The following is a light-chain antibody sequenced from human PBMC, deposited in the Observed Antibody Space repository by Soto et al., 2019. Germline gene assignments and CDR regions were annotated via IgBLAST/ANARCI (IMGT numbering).Light chain of an antibody. CDR3: SSYTSSRTYV. Sequence: QSVLTQPASVSASPGQSITISCTGTSSDVGGYNYVSWYQQHPGKAPKVMIYDVSNRPSGVSNRFSGSKSGNTAFLIIFGLQAEDEADYYCSSYTSSRTYVFGTGTKVTV. J-gene: IGLJ1*01. CDR1: SSDVGGYNY. V-gene: IGLV2-14*01. CDR2: DVS.